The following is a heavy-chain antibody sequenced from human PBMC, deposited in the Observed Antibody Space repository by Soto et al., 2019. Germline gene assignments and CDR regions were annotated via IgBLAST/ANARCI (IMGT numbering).Heavy chain of an antibody. J-gene: IGHJ4*02. V-gene: IGHV4-31*03. D-gene: IGHD5-12*01. CDR1: GASVGRDDYY. CDR3: ARTWIGSPFDL. Sequence: PSETLSLTCTVSGASVGRDDYYWSWIRQQPGKGLEWIGYIYYSGNTNYNPSLKSRLTISVDTSKNQFSLQLRSVTAADTAVYYCARTWIGSPFDLWGQGSLVTVSS. CDR2: IYYSGNT.